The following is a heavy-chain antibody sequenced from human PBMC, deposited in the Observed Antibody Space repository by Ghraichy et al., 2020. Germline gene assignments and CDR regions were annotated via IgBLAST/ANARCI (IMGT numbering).Heavy chain of an antibody. J-gene: IGHJ4*02. CDR1: GFTFSNAW. Sequence: GGSLRLSCAASGFTFSNAWMSWVRQAPGKGLEWVGRIKSKTDGGTTDYAAPVKGRFTISRDDSKNTLYLQMNSLKTEDTAGYYCTTDQFPLYSNYVGYWGQGTLVTVSS. CDR2: IKSKTDGGTT. V-gene: IGHV3-15*01. D-gene: IGHD4-11*01. CDR3: TTDQFPLYSNYVGY.